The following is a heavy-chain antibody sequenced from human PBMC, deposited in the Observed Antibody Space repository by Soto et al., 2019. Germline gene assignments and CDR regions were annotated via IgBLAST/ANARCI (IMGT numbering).Heavy chain of an antibody. CDR1: GFTFSSYS. V-gene: IGHV3-21*01. Sequence: EVQLVESGGGLVKPGGSLRLSCAASGFTFSSYSMNWVRQAPGKGLEWVSSISSSSSYIYYADSVKGRFTISRDNAKNSRYLQINSLRAEDTAVYYCARDGGDVDYGDYVGRGWFGWFDPWGQGTLVTVSS. J-gene: IGHJ5*02. CDR2: ISSSSSYI. CDR3: ARDGGDVDYGDYVGRGWFGWFDP. D-gene: IGHD4-17*01.